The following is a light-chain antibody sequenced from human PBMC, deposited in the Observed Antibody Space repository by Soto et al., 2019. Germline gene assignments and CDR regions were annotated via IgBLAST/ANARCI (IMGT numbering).Light chain of an antibody. CDR2: GAS. CDR1: QSVSSNY. J-gene: IGKJ1*01. CDR3: QQDGSSPRT. V-gene: IGKV3-20*01. Sequence: EIVLTQSPGTLSLSPGERATLSCRASQSVSSNYLAWYQQKPGQAPKLLIYGASSGATGIPDRFSGSGSGTDFTLTISRLEPEDFAVYYCQQDGSSPRTFGQGTKVEIK.